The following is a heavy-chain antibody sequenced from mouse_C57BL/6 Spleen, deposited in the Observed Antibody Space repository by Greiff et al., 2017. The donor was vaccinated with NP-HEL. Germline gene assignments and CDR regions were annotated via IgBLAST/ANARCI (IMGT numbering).Heavy chain of an antibody. CDR3: TTCDDDAVAY. J-gene: IGHJ3*01. V-gene: IGHV14-4*01. CDR1: GFTFTDDY. Sequence: EVQLQQSGAELVRPGASVKLSCTASGFTFTDDYMHWVKQRPEQGLEWIGWIAPENGDTEYDSKFQGKATITADPSSNTAYLQLSSLTSEDSAVYYCTTCDDDAVAYWGQGTLVTVSA. CDR2: IAPENGDT. D-gene: IGHD2-4*01.